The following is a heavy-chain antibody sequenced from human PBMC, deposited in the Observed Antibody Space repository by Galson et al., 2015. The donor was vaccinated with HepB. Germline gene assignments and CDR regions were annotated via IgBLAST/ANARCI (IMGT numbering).Heavy chain of an antibody. V-gene: IGHV1-8*01. CDR2: MNPNSGNT. CDR3: AREFRDFWTPNVHYYYYYMDV. Sequence: SVKVSCKASGYTFTSYDINWVRQATGQGLEWMGWMNPNSGNTGYAQKFQGRVTMTRNTSISTAYMELSSLRSEDTAVYYCAREFRDFWTPNVHYYYYYMDVWGKGTTVTVSS. CDR1: GYTFTSYD. D-gene: IGHD3/OR15-3a*01. J-gene: IGHJ6*03.